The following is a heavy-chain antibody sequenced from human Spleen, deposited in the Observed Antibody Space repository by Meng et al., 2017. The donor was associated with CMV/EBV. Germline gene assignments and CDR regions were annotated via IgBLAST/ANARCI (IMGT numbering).Heavy chain of an antibody. CDR3: AFYVWGGYRSAPFDY. D-gene: IGHD3-16*02. J-gene: IGHJ4*02. Sequence: QVQLQQWGAGLLKPSETLSLPCAVYGGSFSGYYWSWIRQPPGKGPEWIGEINHSGSTNYNPSLKSRVTISVDTSKNQFSLKLSSVTAADTAVYYCAFYVWGGYRSAPFDYWGQGTLVTVSS. V-gene: IGHV4-34*01. CDR2: INHSGST. CDR1: GGSFSGYY.